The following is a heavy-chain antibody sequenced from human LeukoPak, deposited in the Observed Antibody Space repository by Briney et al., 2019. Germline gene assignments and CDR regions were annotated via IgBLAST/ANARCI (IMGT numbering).Heavy chain of an antibody. Sequence: KSSETLSLTCAVYGGSFSGYYWSWIRQPPGKGLEWIGEINHSGSTNYNPSLKSRVTISVDTSKNQFSLKLSSVTAADTAVYYCARYYGSGSYDKYYFDYWGQGTLVTVSS. CDR3: ARYYGSGSYDKYYFDY. CDR2: INHSGST. V-gene: IGHV4-34*01. CDR1: GGSFSGYY. D-gene: IGHD3-10*01. J-gene: IGHJ4*02.